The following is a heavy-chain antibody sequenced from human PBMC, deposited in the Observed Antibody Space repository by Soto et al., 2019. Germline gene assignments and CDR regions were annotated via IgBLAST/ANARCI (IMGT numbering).Heavy chain of an antibody. D-gene: IGHD3-22*01. CDR1: GGSISSYY. CDR3: ARGEGYYYDGRGLSFTWFDP. CDR2: IYQSGAT. J-gene: IGHJ5*02. Sequence: SETLSLTCTVSGGSISSYYWSWIRQSPGKHLQLIGYIYQSGATHYTPSLKGRITISLDSDKNQFSLKLSSVTVADTAVYYCARGEGYYYDGRGLSFTWFDPWGQGALVTVSS. V-gene: IGHV4-59*12.